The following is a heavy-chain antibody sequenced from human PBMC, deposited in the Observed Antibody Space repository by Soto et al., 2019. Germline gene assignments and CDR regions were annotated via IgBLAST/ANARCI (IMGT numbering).Heavy chain of an antibody. CDR3: ARDSVAVAGKQFGY. CDR2: ISAYNGNT. J-gene: IGHJ4*02. Sequence: ASVKVSCKASCYSFTSYGISWVRQAPGQGLEWMGWISAYNGNTNYAQKLQGRVTMTTDTSTSTAYMELRSLRSDDTAVYYCARDSVAVAGKQFGYWGQGTLVTVSS. CDR1: CYSFTSYG. V-gene: IGHV1-18*04. D-gene: IGHD6-19*01.